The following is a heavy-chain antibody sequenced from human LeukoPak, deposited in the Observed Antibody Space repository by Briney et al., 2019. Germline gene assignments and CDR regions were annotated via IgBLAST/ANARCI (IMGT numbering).Heavy chain of an antibody. Sequence: PSQTLSLTCTVSGASISSGDYYWSWIRQPPGKGLECIGHIYYSGSTYYNPSLKSRVTISVDTSKNQFSLKLSSVTAADTAVYYCARGRGVPYYYDSSGYYPADYWGQGTLVTVSS. CDR3: ARGRGVPYYYDSSGYYPADY. CDR2: IYYSGST. D-gene: IGHD3-22*01. V-gene: IGHV4-30-4*01. CDR1: GASISSGDYY. J-gene: IGHJ4*02.